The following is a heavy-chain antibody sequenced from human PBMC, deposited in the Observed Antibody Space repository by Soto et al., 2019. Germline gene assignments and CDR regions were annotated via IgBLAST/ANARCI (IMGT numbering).Heavy chain of an antibody. J-gene: IGHJ6*02. CDR2: INPNSGDT. D-gene: IGHD1-7*01. CDR3: ARESSGITLYGMDV. Sequence: ASVKVSCKASGYTFTGQYMHWVRQAPGQGLEWMGWINPNSGDTNYAQKFQGRVTMTRDTSIGTAYMELSSLRSNDTAIYYCARESSGITLYGMDVWGPGTKVTVYS. CDR1: GYTFTGQY. V-gene: IGHV1-2*02.